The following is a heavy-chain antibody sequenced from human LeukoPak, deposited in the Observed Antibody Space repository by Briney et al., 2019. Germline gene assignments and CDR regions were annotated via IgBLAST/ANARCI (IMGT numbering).Heavy chain of an antibody. J-gene: IGHJ3*02. CDR2: ISAYNGNT. V-gene: IGHV1-18*01. CDR1: GYTFTSYG. Sequence: ASVKVSCKASGYTFTSYGISWVRQAPGQGLEWMGWISAYNGNTNYAQKFQGRVTITADESTSTAYMELSSLRSEDTAVYYCAREYSSSSGRAFDIWGQGTMVTVSS. D-gene: IGHD6-6*01. CDR3: AREYSSSSGRAFDI.